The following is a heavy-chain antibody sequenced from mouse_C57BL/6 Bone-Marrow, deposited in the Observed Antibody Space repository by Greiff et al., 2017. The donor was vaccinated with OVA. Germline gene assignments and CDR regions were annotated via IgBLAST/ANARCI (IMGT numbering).Heavy chain of an antibody. D-gene: IGHD3-2*02. Sequence: VKLMESGPELVRPGASVKISCKAPGYTFTGHWMQWVRQRPGQGLEWIGEIFPGSGSTYYNEKFKGKATLTVDTSSSTAYMQLSSLTSEDSAVYFCARDSSGTRYFDYWGQGTTLTVSS. J-gene: IGHJ2*01. V-gene: IGHV1-56*01. CDR2: IFPGSGST. CDR1: GYTFTGHW. CDR3: ARDSSGTRYFDY.